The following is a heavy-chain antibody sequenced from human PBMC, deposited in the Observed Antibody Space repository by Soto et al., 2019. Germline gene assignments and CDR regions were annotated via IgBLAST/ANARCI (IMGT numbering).Heavy chain of an antibody. J-gene: IGHJ3*02. CDR1: GGFVSSGSYY. Sequence: QVQLQQWGAGLLKPSETLSLTCAVYGGFVSSGSYYWSWIRQPPGKGLEWIWEMSHSGGTHFNPSTKRRVTISVDTSKNKFSLKMSSVTAADTALYYCARVARGTATTVVDAFDIWGPGTMVTVSS. D-gene: IGHD1-1*01. V-gene: IGHV4-34*01. CDR2: MSHSGGT. CDR3: ARVARGTATTVVDAFDI.